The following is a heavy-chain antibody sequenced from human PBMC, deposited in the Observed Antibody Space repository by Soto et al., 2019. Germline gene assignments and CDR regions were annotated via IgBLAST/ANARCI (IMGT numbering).Heavy chain of an antibody. CDR3: ARPTRYYYDSSGQSAWFDP. D-gene: IGHD3-22*01. CDR1: GYTFSSYA. CDR2: IIPIFGTA. Sequence: SVKVSCKASGYTFSSYAISWVRQAPGEGLEWMGGIIPIFGTANYAQKFQGRVTITADESTSTAYMELSSLRSEDTAVYYCARPTRYYYDSSGQSAWFDPWGQGTLVTVSS. V-gene: IGHV1-69*13. J-gene: IGHJ5*02.